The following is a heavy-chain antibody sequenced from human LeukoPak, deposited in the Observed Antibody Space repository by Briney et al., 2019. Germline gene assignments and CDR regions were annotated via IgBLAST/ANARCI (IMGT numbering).Heavy chain of an antibody. Sequence: PSETLSLTCSVYGRSFSGYSWPWIRQPPGKGRECSGQINHSGSTSYSPSLKSRLTISVDTSKNQISLRLRSLTATGTAVYYCARTRPRGTSSPMIYYYSGVDVWGQGTTVTVSS. V-gene: IGHV4-34*01. CDR1: GRSFSGYS. J-gene: IGHJ6*02. D-gene: IGHD2-2*01. CDR2: INHSGST. CDR3: ARTRPRGTSSPMIYYYSGVDV.